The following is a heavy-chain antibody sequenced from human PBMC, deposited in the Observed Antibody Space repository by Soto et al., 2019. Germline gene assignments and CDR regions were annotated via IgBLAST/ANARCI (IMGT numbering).Heavy chain of an antibody. CDR3: ARESEDLTSNFDY. V-gene: IGHV3-21*01. J-gene: IGHJ4*02. CDR1: GFTFANHW. CDR2: ISSTTNYI. Sequence: GGSLRLSCAVSGFTFANHWMHWVRQAPGKGLEWVSSISSTTNYIYYADSMKGRFTVSRDNAKNSVYLEMNSLSAEDTAVYYCARESEDLTSNFDYWGQGTLVTVSS.